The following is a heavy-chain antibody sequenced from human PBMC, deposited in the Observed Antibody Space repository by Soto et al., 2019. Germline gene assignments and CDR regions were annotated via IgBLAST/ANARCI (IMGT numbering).Heavy chain of an antibody. Sequence: GGSLRLSCAASGFTFSSYAMSWVRQAPGKGLEWVSAISGSGGSTYYADSVKGRFTISRDNSKNALYLQMNSLRAEDTAVYYCAKAADYDFWSGYYTRGNYYYYGMDVWGQGTTVTVSS. CDR1: GFTFSSYA. CDR3: AKAADYDFWSGYYTRGNYYYYGMDV. J-gene: IGHJ6*02. V-gene: IGHV3-23*01. CDR2: ISGSGGST. D-gene: IGHD3-3*01.